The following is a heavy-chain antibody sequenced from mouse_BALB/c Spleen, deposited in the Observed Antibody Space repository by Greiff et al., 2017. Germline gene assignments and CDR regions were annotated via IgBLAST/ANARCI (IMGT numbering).Heavy chain of an antibody. CDR1: GFSLTSYG. CDR2: IWSGGST. J-gene: IGHJ4*01. Sequence: VKLLESGPGLVQPSQSLSITCTVSGFSLTSYGVHWVRQSPGKGLEWLGVIWSGGSTDYNAAFISRLSISKDNSKSQVFFKMNSLQANDTAIYYCARGLRVTFYAMDYWGQGTSVTVSS. V-gene: IGHV2-2*02. D-gene: IGHD2-12*01. CDR3: ARGLRVTFYAMDY.